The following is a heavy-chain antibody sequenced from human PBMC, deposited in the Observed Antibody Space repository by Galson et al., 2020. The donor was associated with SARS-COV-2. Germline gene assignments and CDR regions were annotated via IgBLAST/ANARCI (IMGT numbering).Heavy chain of an antibody. CDR3: ASDSGAYSSGWYSYDYYDGMDV. CDR2: ISAYNGNT. D-gene: IGHD6-13*01. V-gene: IGHV1-18*04. J-gene: IGHJ6*02. CDR1: GYTFTSYG. Sequence: SVKVSCKASGYTFTSYGISWVRQAPGQGLEWMGWISAYNGNTNYAQKPQGRVTMTTDTSTSTAYMELRSLRSDDTAVYYCASDSGAYSSGWYSYDYYDGMDVWGQGTTVTFSS.